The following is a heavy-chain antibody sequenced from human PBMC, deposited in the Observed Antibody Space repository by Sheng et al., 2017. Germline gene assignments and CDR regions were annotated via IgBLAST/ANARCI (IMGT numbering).Heavy chain of an antibody. CDR3: ARAATPKIVILGGWFDP. V-gene: IGHV1-69*10. CDR1: GGTFSSYA. Sequence: QVQLVQSGAEVKKPGSSVKVSCKASGGTFSSYAISWVRQAPGQGLEWMGGIIPILGIANYAQKFQGRVTITADKSTSTAYMELSSLRSEDTAVYYCARAATPKIVILGGWFDPWGQGTLGHRLL. CDR2: IIPILGIA. J-gene: IGHJ5*02. D-gene: IGHD3-16*02.